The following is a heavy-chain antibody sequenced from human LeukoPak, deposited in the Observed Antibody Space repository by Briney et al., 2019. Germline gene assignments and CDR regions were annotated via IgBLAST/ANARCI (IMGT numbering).Heavy chain of an antibody. V-gene: IGHV3-23*01. CDR2: ISSSAGNT. J-gene: IGHJ4*02. D-gene: IGHD4-17*01. CDR1: GFSFGTYA. Sequence: GGSLRLSCAASGFSFGTYAMSWVRQAPGKGLQWVSSISSSAGNTYYADSVKGRFTISRDNSKDTLHLQMNSLRADDTALYYCAKDLTLYGDFPYFDSWGQGTLVTVSS. CDR3: AKDLTLYGDFPYFDS.